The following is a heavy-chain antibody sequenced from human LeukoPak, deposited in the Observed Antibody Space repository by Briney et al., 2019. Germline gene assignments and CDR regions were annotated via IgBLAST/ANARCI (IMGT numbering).Heavy chain of an antibody. Sequence: SVKVSCKASGGTFSSYAISWVRQAPGQGLEWMGGIIPIFGTANYAQKFQGRVTITTDESTSTAYMELSSLRSEDTAVYYCARGINLAYCGGDCFYYFDYWGQGTLVTVSS. J-gene: IGHJ4*02. V-gene: IGHV1-69*05. CDR2: IIPIFGTA. CDR1: GGTFSSYA. CDR3: ARGINLAYCGGDCFYYFDY. D-gene: IGHD2-21*01.